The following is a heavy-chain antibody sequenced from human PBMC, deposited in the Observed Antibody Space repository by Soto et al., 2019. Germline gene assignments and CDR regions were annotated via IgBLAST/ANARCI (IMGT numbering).Heavy chain of an antibody. J-gene: IGHJ4*02. V-gene: IGHV1-58*01. D-gene: IGHD1-26*01. CDR3: AADPYSGSSDY. CDR1: GFTFTSSA. Sequence: PSVKVSCKASGFTFTSSAVQWVRQARGQRLEWIGWIVVGSGNTNYAQKFQERVTTTRDMSTSTAYMELSSLRSEDTAVYYCAADPYSGSSDYWGQGTLVTVSS. CDR2: IVVGSGNT.